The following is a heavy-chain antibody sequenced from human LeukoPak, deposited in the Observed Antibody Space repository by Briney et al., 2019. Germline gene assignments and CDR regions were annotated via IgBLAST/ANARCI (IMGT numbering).Heavy chain of an antibody. V-gene: IGHV3-30-3*01. CDR2: ISYDGSNK. CDR1: GFTFSSYA. D-gene: IGHD4-23*01. Sequence: GGSLRLSCAASGFTFSSYAMHWVRQAPGKGLEWVAVISYDGSNKYYADSVKGRFTISRDNSKNTLYLQMNSLRAEDTAVYYCARVLTVVTHAFDIWGQGTMVTVSS. CDR3: ARVLTVVTHAFDI. J-gene: IGHJ3*02.